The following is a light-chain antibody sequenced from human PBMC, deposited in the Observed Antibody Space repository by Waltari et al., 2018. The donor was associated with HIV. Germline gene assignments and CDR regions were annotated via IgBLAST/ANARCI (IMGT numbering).Light chain of an antibody. J-gene: IGLJ3*02. CDR3: CSYTSSDTWV. CDR2: DVS. CDR1: GKDLGAYDY. Sequence: QSALTQPASVSGSPGQSVTVSCSGSGKDLGAYDYVSWFQQHPDKAPQLIIFDVSNRPSGISDRFSASKSGNPASLTIPGLQPEDEADYFCCSYTSSDTWVFGGGTKVTVL. V-gene: IGLV2-14*03.